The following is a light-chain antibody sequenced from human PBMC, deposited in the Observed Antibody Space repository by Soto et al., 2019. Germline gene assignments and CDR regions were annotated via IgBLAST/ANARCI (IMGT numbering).Light chain of an antibody. CDR2: GAS. V-gene: IGKV3-15*01. CDR1: QSVSSN. J-gene: IGKJ4*01. Sequence: EIVLTQPPATLSVSPGERATLSCRASQSVSSNLAWYQQKPGQAPRLLIYGASSRAPGIPARFSGSGSGTEFTLTISSLQSEDFAVYYCQHYNNLPLTFGGGAKVEIK. CDR3: QHYNNLPLT.